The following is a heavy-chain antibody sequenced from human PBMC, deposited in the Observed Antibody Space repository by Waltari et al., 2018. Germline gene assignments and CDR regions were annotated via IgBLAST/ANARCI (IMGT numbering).Heavy chain of an antibody. CDR1: GGSISSHY. D-gene: IGHD6-13*01. CDR3: ARAPAIAAAVN. V-gene: IGHV4-59*11. Sequence: QVQLQESGPGLVKPSETLSFTCTVSGGSISSHYWSWIRQPPGKGLEWIGYIYYSGSTNYNPSLKSRVTISVDTSKNQFSLKLSSVTAADTAVYYCARAPAIAAAVNWGQGTLVTVSS. CDR2: IYYSGST. J-gene: IGHJ4*02.